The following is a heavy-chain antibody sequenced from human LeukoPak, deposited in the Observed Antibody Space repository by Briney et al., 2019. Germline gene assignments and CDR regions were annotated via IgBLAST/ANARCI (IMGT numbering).Heavy chain of an antibody. V-gene: IGHV3-7*03. CDR1: GFTFRSHW. Sequence: GGSLRLSCTASGFTFRSHWMTWVRQSPGKGLEWVANIKEDGSVKYYVDSVKGRFTISRNNTKNELYLQMSSLRADDTAVYFCARDSTWVLDYWGQGTLISVSS. CDR2: IKEDGSVK. J-gene: IGHJ4*02. CDR3: ARDSTWVLDY. D-gene: IGHD1-26*01.